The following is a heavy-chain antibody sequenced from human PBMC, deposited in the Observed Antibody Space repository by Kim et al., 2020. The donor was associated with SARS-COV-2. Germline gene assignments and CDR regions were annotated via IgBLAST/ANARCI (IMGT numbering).Heavy chain of an antibody. CDR3: AKDARYVNYYYGLDV. V-gene: IGHV3-23*01. D-gene: IGHD3-10*02. CDR1: GFTFSKFA. J-gene: IGHJ6*02. CDR2: VSCSCGAT. Sequence: GGSLRLSFAASGFTFSKFAMYWVRQAPGKGLEWISTVSCSCGATYYVDAVKGRFTISRDNSENTLYLQMNSLRGEETAVYYCAKDARYVNYYYGLDVWG.